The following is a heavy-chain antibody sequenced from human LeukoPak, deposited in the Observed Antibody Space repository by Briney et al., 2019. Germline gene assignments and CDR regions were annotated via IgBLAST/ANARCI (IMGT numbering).Heavy chain of an antibody. D-gene: IGHD6-13*01. CDR1: GGSIISYY. Sequence: SETLSLTCTVSGGSIISYYWSWIRQPPGEGLEWIGYIYYSGSTNYNPSLKSRVTISVDTSKNQFSLKLSSVTAADTAVYYCARRRGIAAAGGDWFDPWGQGTLVTVSS. CDR3: ARRRGIAAAGGDWFDP. J-gene: IGHJ5*02. CDR2: IYYSGST. V-gene: IGHV4-59*08.